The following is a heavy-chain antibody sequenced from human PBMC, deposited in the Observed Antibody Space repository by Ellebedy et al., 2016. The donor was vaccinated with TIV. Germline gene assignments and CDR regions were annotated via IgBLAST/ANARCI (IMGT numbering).Heavy chain of an antibody. Sequence: ASVKVSCXASGYTFTSYGISWVRQAPGQGLEWMGWISAYNGNTNYAQKLQGRVTMTTDTSTSTVYMELSSLRSEDTAVYYCARDENGSYYSAFDIWGQGTMVTVSS. CDR1: GYTFTSYG. D-gene: IGHD1-26*01. V-gene: IGHV1-18*01. J-gene: IGHJ3*02. CDR2: ISAYNGNT. CDR3: ARDENGSYYSAFDI.